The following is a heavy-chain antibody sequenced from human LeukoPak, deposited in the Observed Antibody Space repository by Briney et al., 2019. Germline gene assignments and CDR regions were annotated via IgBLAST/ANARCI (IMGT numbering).Heavy chain of an antibody. CDR2: IYHSGST. J-gene: IGHJ6*02. CDR1: GGSISSGGYS. D-gene: IGHD3-3*01. CDR3: ARGYYDFWSGDYYGMDV. V-gene: IGHV4-30-2*01. Sequence: SETLSLTCAVSGGSISSGGYSWSWIRQPPGKGLEWIGYIYHSGSTYYNPSLKSRVTISVDRSKTQFSLKLSSVTAADTAVYYCARGYYDFWSGDYYGMDVWGQGTTVTVSS.